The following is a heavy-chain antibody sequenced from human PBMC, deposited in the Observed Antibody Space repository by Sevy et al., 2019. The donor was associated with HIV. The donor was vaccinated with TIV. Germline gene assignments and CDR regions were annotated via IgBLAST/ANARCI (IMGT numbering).Heavy chain of an antibody. CDR1: GFSSTSYW. D-gene: IGHD3-16*01. V-gene: IGHV3-74*01. CDR2: RNEDGSVT. J-gene: IGHJ4*02. Sequence: GGSLRLSCAGSGFSSTSYWMHWVRQAPGKGLVWVSRRNEDGSVTNHADSVRGRFTISRDNAKNTLYLQMNSLRVEDTAVYYCVKDFGGPTDYWGQGTLVTVSS. CDR3: VKDFGGPTDY.